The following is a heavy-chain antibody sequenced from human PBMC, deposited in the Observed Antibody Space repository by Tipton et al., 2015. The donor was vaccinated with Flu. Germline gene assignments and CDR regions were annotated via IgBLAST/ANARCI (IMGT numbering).Heavy chain of an antibody. D-gene: IGHD5-24*01. V-gene: IGHV5-51*03. CDR3: VRRDVEMLTITRLEH. Sequence: QSGAEVKKPGESLKISCRASGYTFSHYWIAWVRQMPGRGLEWMGIIFPGNSEVIYSPSFQGQVTISADKSTSTTYLQWSSLKASDTAMYYCVRRDVEMLTITRLEHWGQGTLVTVSS. CDR2: IFPGNSEV. CDR1: GYTFSHYW. J-gene: IGHJ1*01.